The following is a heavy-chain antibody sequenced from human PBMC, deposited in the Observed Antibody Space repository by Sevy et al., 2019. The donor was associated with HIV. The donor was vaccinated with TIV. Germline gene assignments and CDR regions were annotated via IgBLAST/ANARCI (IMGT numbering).Heavy chain of an antibody. Sequence: GGSLRFSCAASGFTFSSYGMHWVRQAPGKGLEWVAIISYDGSNKYYADSVKGRFTISRDNSKNTLYLQMNSLRAEDTAVYYCAKDLVGYCSITSCYSGRDSGIDVWGQGTTVTVSS. CDR3: AKDLVGYCSITSCYSGRDSGIDV. J-gene: IGHJ6*02. D-gene: IGHD2-2*01. CDR2: ISYDGSNK. CDR1: GFTFSSYG. V-gene: IGHV3-30*18.